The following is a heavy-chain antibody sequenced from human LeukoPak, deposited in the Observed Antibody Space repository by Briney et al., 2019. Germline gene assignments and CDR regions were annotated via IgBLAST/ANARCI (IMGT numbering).Heavy chain of an antibody. CDR3: ARNQAVAGNHGAMDI. J-gene: IGHJ3*02. CDR2: IYYNGSA. D-gene: IGHD6-19*01. V-gene: IGHV4-28*01. Sequence: SDTLSLTCDVSGYSISSSHWWGWFRQPPGKGLEWIGYIYYNGSAYYNTSLNSRITMSVDTSKDQFSLKVTSVTALDTAVYYCARNQAVAGNHGAMDIWGQGTMVTVSS. CDR1: GYSISSSHW.